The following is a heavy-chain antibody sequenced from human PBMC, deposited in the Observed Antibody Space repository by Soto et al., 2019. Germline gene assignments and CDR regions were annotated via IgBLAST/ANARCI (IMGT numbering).Heavy chain of an antibody. CDR3: ARDPAWGELRLNYFDY. CDR1: GYTFTGYY. CDR2: INPNSGGT. J-gene: IGHJ4*02. V-gene: IGHV1-2*02. D-gene: IGHD3-16*01. Sequence: GASVKVSCKASGYTFTGYYMHWVRQAPGQGLEWMGWINPNSGGTNHAQKFQGRVTMTRDTSISTAYMELSRLRSDDTAVYYCARDPAWGELRLNYFDYWGQGTLVTVSS.